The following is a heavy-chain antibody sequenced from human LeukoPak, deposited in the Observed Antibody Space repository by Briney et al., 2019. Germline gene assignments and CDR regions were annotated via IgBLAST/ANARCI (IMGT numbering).Heavy chain of an antibody. D-gene: IGHD6-19*01. CDR2: ISSTSAYI. V-gene: IGHV3-21*01. CDR3: ARVAVAGPTGWFDS. J-gene: IGHJ5*01. CDR1: GFALRSYT. Sequence: GRSLRLSCAASGFALRSYTVTWVRQAPGKGLEWVSSISSTSAYIYYAESVKGRFSISRDNVDNVVHLQMSSLTNEDTAVYYCARVAVAGPTGWFDSWGQGTLVTVSS.